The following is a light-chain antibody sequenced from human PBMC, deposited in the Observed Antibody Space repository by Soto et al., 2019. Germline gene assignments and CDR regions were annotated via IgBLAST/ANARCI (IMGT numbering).Light chain of an antibody. CDR1: QSISGF. CDR3: QQYYSPPPT. J-gene: IGKJ1*01. Sequence: DVQMTQSPSSLSASVGDRVTITCRASQSISGFLSWYQQKPGEAPDLLIYAASSLQSRVPSSFSGHESGSDFTLASSSLHSEDLATFYCQQYYSPPPTVGRGTKVDIK. CDR2: AAS. V-gene: IGKV1-39*01.